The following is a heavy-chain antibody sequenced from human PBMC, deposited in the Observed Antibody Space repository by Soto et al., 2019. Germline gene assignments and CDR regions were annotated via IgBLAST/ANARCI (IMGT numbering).Heavy chain of an antibody. J-gene: IGHJ4*02. Sequence: GGVRLMQGKGLEWMGIVYVDDSETKYSPSFEGQVTISADKSLNSAYLQWTSLRASDTAMYYCARVRLQSSVFPAFDNRGQGPQVSVSS. CDR2: VYVDDSET. CDR3: ARVRLQSSVFPAFDN. V-gene: IGHV5-51*01.